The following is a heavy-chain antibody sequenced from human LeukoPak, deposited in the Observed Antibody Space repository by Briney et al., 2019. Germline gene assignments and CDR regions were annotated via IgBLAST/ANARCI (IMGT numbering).Heavy chain of an antibody. CDR3: AKSYHDYGSSIDY. CDR1: GFTFSSYG. D-gene: IGHD3-10*01. V-gene: IGHV3-33*06. J-gene: IGHJ4*02. CDR2: IWYDGSNK. Sequence: GGSLRLSCAASGFTFSSYGMHWVRQAPGKGLEWVAVIWYDGSNKYYADSVKGRFTISRDNSKNTLYLQMNSLRAEDTAVYYCAKSYHDYGSSIDYWGQGTLVTVSS.